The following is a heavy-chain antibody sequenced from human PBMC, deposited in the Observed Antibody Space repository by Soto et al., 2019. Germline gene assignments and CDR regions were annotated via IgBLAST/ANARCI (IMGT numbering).Heavy chain of an antibody. V-gene: IGHV3-33*01. D-gene: IGHD1-20*01. Sequence: QVQLVESGGGVVQPGRSLRLSCAASGFTFSSYGMHWVRQAPDKGLEWVAVIWYDGSNKYYADSVKGRFTISRDNSKNTLYLQMNSLRAEDTAVYYCAREFRGMALDYWGQGTLVTVSS. CDR2: IWYDGSNK. CDR3: AREFRGMALDY. J-gene: IGHJ4*02. CDR1: GFTFSSYG.